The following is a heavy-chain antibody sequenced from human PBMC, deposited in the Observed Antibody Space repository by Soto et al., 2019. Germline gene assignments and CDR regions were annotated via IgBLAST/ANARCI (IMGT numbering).Heavy chain of an antibody. CDR1: GDSVSSNSAG. D-gene: IGHD1-26*01. CDR3: ARGEQYSGRIFDY. V-gene: IGHV6-1*01. J-gene: IGHJ4*01. CDR2: TYYRSKWYY. Sequence: SESLSLTCAITGDSVSSNSAGWSWVRQSPSRGLEWLGRTYYRSKWYYEYAVSVRGRITINPDTSKNQYSLQLNSVTPEDTAVYFCARGEQYSGRIFDYWGQGTLVTVSS.